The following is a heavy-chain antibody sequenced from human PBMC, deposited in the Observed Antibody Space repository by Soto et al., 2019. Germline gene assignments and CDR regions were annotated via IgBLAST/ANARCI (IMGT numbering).Heavy chain of an antibody. D-gene: IGHD2-2*01. CDR2: IYFRGTT. V-gene: IGHV4-30-4*01. Sequence: SETLSLTCTVSGGSISSGDYYWSWIRQPPGKGLEWIGYIYFRGTTYYNPSLKSRVTISVDTSKNQFSLKLSSVTAADTAEYYCARAQLVGYYFDYWGQGILVTVSS. CDR3: ARAQLVGYYFDY. J-gene: IGHJ4*02. CDR1: GGSISSGDYY.